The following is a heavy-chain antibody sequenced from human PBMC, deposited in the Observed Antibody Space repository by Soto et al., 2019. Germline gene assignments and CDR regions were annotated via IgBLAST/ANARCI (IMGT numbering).Heavy chain of an antibody. CDR2: ISNSGST. Sequence: PSETLSLTCTVSGGSVSSDDDYWSWIRQSPGKGLEWIGYISNSGSTGYNPSLKNRLTTSVDRSKNQFTLRLTSVTAADTAVYFCATESGSTYGYFDYWGQGTQVTVYS. CDR1: GGSVSSDDDY. V-gene: IGHV4-30-4*01. D-gene: IGHD5-18*01. CDR3: ATESGSTYGYFDY. J-gene: IGHJ4*02.